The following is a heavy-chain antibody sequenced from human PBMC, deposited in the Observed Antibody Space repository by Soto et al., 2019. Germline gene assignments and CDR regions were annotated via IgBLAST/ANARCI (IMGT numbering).Heavy chain of an antibody. CDR3: ARGGGPYVWFNEF. J-gene: IGHJ4*02. CDR1: GGLFSSFA. Sequence: SVKVSCKDSGGLFSSFAISWVRQAPGQGLEWMGGIIPVFGTTNYAQKFQGRVTITADESTNTAYMELSSLTSDDTAMYYCARGGGPYVWFNEFWGQGTQVTVYS. V-gene: IGHV1-69*13. CDR2: IIPVFGTT. D-gene: IGHD3-16*01.